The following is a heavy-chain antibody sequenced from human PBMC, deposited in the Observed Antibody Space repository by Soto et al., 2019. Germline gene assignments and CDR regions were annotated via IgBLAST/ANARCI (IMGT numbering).Heavy chain of an antibody. CDR3: ARGSSMVRGVIIYYYYYGMDV. D-gene: IGHD3-10*01. CDR1: GGSISSSNW. J-gene: IGHJ6*02. CDR2: IYHSGCT. Sequence: PSETLSLTCAVSGGSISSSNWWSWVRQPPGKGLEWIGEIYHSGCTNYNPSLKSRVTISVDKSKNQFSLKLSSVTAADTAVYYCARGSSMVRGVIIYYYYYGMDVWGQGTTVTVSS. V-gene: IGHV4-4*02.